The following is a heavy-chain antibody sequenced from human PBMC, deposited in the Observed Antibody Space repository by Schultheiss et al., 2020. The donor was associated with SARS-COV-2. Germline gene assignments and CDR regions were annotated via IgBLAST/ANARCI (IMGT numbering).Heavy chain of an antibody. Sequence: GGSLRLSCAASGFTFSSYAMHWVRQAPGKGLEWVAVISYDGNYKYYADSVKGRFTISRDNAKNSLYLQMNSLRAEDTAVYYCARERYSSSWYDYWGQGTLVTVSS. CDR2: ISYDGNYK. J-gene: IGHJ4*02. V-gene: IGHV3-30*04. D-gene: IGHD6-13*01. CDR3: ARERYSSSWYDY. CDR1: GFTFSSYA.